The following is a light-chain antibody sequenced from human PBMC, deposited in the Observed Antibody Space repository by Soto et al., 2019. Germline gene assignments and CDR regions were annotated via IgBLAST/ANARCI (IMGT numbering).Light chain of an antibody. CDR1: QGISTF. J-gene: IGKJ1*01. CDR3: QKYSGALWT. V-gene: IGKV1-27*01. Sequence: DIQMTQSPSSLSASVGDRVTFSCRASQGISTFLAWFQQKPGKVPKLLIYGASTLQSGVPSRFSGSGSGTDFTLTISSLQPEDVATYFYQKYSGALWTFGQGTKVEIK. CDR2: GAS.